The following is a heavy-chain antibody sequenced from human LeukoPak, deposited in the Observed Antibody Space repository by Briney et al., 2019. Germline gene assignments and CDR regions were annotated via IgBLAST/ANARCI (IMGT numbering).Heavy chain of an antibody. J-gene: IGHJ4*02. V-gene: IGHV4-59*08. CDR1: DGSISSYY. D-gene: IGHD2-2*01. CDR2: IYSSGST. Sequence: ASETLSLTCTISDGSISSYYWSWIRQPPGKGLEWIGYIYSSGSTNYNPSLKSRVTISVDTSKNQFSLMLSSVTAADTAVYYCARRGTSSSLDFWGQGTLVTVSS. CDR3: ARRGTSSSLDF.